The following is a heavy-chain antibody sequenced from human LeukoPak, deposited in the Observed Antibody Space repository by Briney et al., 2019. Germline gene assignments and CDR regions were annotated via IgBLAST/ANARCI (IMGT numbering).Heavy chain of an antibody. CDR2: ISSSGSTI. CDR3: ARLSYYGSSGVVDY. Sequence: GGSLRLSCAASGFSFSNYGMSWVRQAPGKGLEWVSYISSSGSTIYYADSVKGRFTISRDNAKNSLYLQMNSLRAEDTAVYYCARLSYYGSSGVVDYWGQGTLVTVSS. CDR1: GFSFSNYG. J-gene: IGHJ4*02. D-gene: IGHD3-22*01. V-gene: IGHV3-11*01.